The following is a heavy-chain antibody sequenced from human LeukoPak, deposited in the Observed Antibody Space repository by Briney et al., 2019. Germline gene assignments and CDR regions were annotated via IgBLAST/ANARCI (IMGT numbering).Heavy chain of an antibody. CDR2: INPNSGGT. CDR3: ARVGRGKYSSAFDY. J-gene: IGHJ4*02. V-gene: IGHV1-2*02. CDR1: GYTFTGYY. D-gene: IGHD4-11*01. Sequence: ASAKVSCKASGYTFTGYYMHWVRQAPGQGLEWMGWINPNSGGTNYAQKFQGRVTMTRDTSISTAYMELSRLRSDDTAVYYCARVGRGKYSSAFDYWGQGTLVTVSS.